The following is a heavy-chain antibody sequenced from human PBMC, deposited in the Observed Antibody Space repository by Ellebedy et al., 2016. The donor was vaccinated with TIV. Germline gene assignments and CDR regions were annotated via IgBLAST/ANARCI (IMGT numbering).Heavy chain of an antibody. CDR2: IFPSDSET. CDR3: ARQASGFDFDY. V-gene: IGHV5-51*01. Sequence: GESLKISCEASGYIFTGSWIGWVRQVPGKGLEWMGMIFPSDSETIYSPSFQGQVTMSADKSITTAYPQWGSLKASDSGIYFCARQASGFDFDYWGQGTLVTVSS. J-gene: IGHJ4*02. CDR1: GYIFTGSW. D-gene: IGHD5-12*01.